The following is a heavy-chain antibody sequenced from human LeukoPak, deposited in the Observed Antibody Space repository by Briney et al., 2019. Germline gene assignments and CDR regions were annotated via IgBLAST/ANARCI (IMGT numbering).Heavy chain of an antibody. Sequence: PGGSLRLSCAASGFTFSNYWIHWVRQAPGKGLVWVSRISSDGSITNYADSVKGRLTISRDNAKNTLYLQMNSLRAEDTAVYYCARDRGPRTGSMVREAYDNWGQGTLVTVSS. D-gene: IGHD3-10*01. V-gene: IGHV3-74*01. CDR3: ARDRGPRTGSMVREAYDN. CDR1: GFTFSNYW. J-gene: IGHJ4*02. CDR2: ISSDGSIT.